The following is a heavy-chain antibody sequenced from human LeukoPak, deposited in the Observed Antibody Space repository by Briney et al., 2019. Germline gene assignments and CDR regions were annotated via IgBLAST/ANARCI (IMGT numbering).Heavy chain of an antibody. CDR1: GFTFSSYA. V-gene: IGHV3-30-3*01. CDR2: ISYDGSNK. CDR3: ARGNYYDTTDVLDFDY. D-gene: IGHD3-22*01. J-gene: IGHJ4*02. Sequence: GGSLRLSCAASGFTFSSYAMHWARQAPGKGLEWVAVISYDGSNKYYADSVKGRFTISRDNSKNTLYLQMNSLRAEDTAVYYCARGNYYDTTDVLDFDYWGQGTLVTVSS.